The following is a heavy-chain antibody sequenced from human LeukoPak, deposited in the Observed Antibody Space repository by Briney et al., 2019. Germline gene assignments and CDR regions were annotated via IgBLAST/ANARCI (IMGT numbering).Heavy chain of an antibody. D-gene: IGHD1-26*01. J-gene: IGHJ3*02. CDR1: GFTFDDYA. CDR2: ISWNSGSI. V-gene: IGHV3-9*03. CDR3: AKDWVSGSYGYDAFDI. Sequence: GRSLRLSCAASGFTFDDYAMHWVRQAPGKGLEWVSGISWNSGSIGYADSVKGRFTISRDNAKNSLYLQMNSLRAEDMALYYCAKDWVSGSYGYDAFDIWGQGTMVTVSS.